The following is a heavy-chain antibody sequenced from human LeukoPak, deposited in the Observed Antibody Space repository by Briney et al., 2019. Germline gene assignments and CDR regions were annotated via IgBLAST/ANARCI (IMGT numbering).Heavy chain of an antibody. J-gene: IGHJ4*02. CDR2: ISAYNDKT. CDR1: GYPFSTYG. D-gene: IGHD1-1*01. V-gene: IGHV1-18*01. Sequence: ASVKVSCKASGYPFSTYGLTWVRQAPGQGFEWMGWISAYNDKTNYAQKFQDRVTMTRDTSTRTAYMELRSLTSDDTALYYCARGEATTALDIWGQGTLVTASS. CDR3: ARGEATTALDI.